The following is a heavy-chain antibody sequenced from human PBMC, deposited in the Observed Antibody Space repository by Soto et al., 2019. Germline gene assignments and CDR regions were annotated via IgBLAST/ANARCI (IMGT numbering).Heavy chain of an antibody. CDR3: ARRTSGWYLDY. V-gene: IGHV3-23*01. J-gene: IGHJ4*02. Sequence: EVQLLESGGGLVQPGGSLRLSCAASGFTFSSYAMSWVRQAPGKGLEWVSVISGSGGSTYYADSVKGRFTISRDNSKNTLYLQMNSLRAEATAVYYWARRTSGWYLDYWGQGTLVTVSS. D-gene: IGHD6-19*01. CDR2: ISGSGGST. CDR1: GFTFSSYA.